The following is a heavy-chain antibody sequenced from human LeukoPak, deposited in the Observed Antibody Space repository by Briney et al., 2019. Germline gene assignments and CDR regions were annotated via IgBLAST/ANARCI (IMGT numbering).Heavy chain of an antibody. J-gene: IGHJ4*02. CDR2: MNPNSGNT. V-gene: IGHV1-8*01. Sequence: ASVTVSCKASGYTFTSYDINWVRQATGQGLEWMGWMNPNSGNTGHAQKFQGRVTMTRNTSISTAYMELSSLRSEDTAVYYCARGRGGDVDYYDSSGYYYPGKYWGQGTLVTVSS. D-gene: IGHD3-22*01. CDR3: ARGRGGDVDYYDSSGYYYPGKY. CDR1: GYTFTSYD.